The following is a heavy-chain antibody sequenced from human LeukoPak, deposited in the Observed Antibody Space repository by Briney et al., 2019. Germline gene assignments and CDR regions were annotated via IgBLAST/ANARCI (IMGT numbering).Heavy chain of an antibody. CDR3: ARALTTLTYEGY. V-gene: IGHV3-21*01. J-gene: IGHJ4*02. D-gene: IGHD1-1*01. Sequence: PGGSLRLSCAASGFTFSSYSMNWVRQAPGKGLEWLSSISGSNSYIFYADSVKGRFTVSRDNAKDSLYLQMNSLRAEDTAVYYCARALTTLTYEGYWGQGTLVTVSS. CDR1: GFTFSSYS. CDR2: ISGSNSYI.